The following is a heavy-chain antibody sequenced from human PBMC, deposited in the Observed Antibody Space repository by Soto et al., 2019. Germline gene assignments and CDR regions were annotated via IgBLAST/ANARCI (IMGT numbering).Heavy chain of an antibody. Sequence: QVQLVQSGAEVKKPGASVKVSCKASGYTFTGYYMHWVRQAPGQGLEWMGWINPNSGDTNYAQKFQGRVTMTMDTSISTAFLELSRLRYDATAVYYCARGIVRYCDILTGSFSGIFPFDYWGQGTLVTVSS. CDR2: INPNSGDT. CDR1: GYTFTGYY. CDR3: ARGIVRYCDILTGSFSGIFPFDY. J-gene: IGHJ4*02. V-gene: IGHV1-2*02. D-gene: IGHD3-9*01.